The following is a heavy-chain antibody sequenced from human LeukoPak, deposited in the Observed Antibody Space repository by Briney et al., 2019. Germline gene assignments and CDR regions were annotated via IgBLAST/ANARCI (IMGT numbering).Heavy chain of an antibody. V-gene: IGHV3-15*01. CDR2: IKSKTDGGTT. D-gene: IGHD4-17*01. J-gene: IGHJ4*02. Sequence: PGGSLRLSCAASGFTFSNAWMSWVRQAPGKGLEWVGRIKSKTDGGTTDYAAPVKGRFTISRDDSKNTLYLQMNSLKTEDTAVYYCTTDFNGDYDPYFDYWGQGTLVTASS. CDR1: GFTFSNAW. CDR3: TTDFNGDYDPYFDY.